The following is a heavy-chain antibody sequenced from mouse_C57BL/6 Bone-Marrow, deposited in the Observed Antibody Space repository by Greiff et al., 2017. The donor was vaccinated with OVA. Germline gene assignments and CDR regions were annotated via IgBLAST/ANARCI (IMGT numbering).Heavy chain of an antibody. Sequence: EVKLEESGGGLVKPGGSLKLSCAASGFTFSDYGMHWVRQAPEKGLEWVAYISSGSSTIYYADTVKGRFTISRDNAKTTLFLQMTSLRSEDTAMYYCARGYWYFDVWGTGTTVTVSS. CDR3: ARGYWYFDV. CDR2: ISSGSSTI. V-gene: IGHV5-17*01. J-gene: IGHJ1*03. CDR1: GFTFSDYG.